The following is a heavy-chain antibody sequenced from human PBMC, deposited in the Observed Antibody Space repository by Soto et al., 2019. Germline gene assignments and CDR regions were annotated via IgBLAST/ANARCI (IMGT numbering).Heavy chain of an antibody. Sequence: GGSPGLSCAETGFTLCTYKKYWGRPAPGNGLRWVSGITSSGGSTYYADSVKGRFTISRDNSENTLYLQMNSLRGDDTAVYYCAKDRSVDTRDWFDPWCQGTLVTVSS. CDR3: AKDRSVDTRDWFDP. J-gene: IGHJ5*02. V-gene: IGHV3-23*01. D-gene: IGHD5-18*01. CDR1: GFTLCTYK. CDR2: ITSSGGST.